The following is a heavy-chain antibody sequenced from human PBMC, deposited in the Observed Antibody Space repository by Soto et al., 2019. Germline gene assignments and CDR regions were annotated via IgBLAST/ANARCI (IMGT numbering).Heavy chain of an antibody. J-gene: IGHJ4*02. Sequence: QAQLVQSGAEVKKPGSSVKVSCKASGGTFSRYTISWVRQAPGQGTEWLGRIIPLLGIANYGQKFQGRDTSTADNSTSTTYMELSSQRSEDTAVYYCAGDQVGVYSSSSPLDYWGQGTLVTVSS. CDR1: GGTFSRYT. CDR2: IIPLLGIA. CDR3: AGDQVGVYSSSSPLDY. D-gene: IGHD6-6*01. V-gene: IGHV1-69*02.